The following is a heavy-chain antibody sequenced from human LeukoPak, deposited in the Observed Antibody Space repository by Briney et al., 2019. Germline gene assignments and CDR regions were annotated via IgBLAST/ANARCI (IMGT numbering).Heavy chain of an antibody. J-gene: IGHJ4*02. D-gene: IGHD4-11*01. Sequence: GGSLRLSCAASGFTFSSCAMSWVRQAPGKGLEWVSAISGSGGSTYYADSVKGRFTISRDNSKNTLYLQMNSLRAEDTAVYYCTGVYRGSYYFDYWGQGTLVTVSS. CDR3: TGVYRGSYYFDY. CDR2: ISGSGGST. CDR1: GFTFSSCA. V-gene: IGHV3-23*01.